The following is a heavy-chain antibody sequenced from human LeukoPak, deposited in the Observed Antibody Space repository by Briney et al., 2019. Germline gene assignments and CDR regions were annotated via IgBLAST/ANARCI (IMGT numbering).Heavy chain of an antibody. D-gene: IGHD1-1*01. CDR3: ATNPPGRTYLQD. V-gene: IGHV3-20*04. CDR1: GFTFDDYG. Sequence: PGGSLRLSCAASGFTFDDYGMTWVRQVPGKGQEWIAEINWIGDTTRYGDSVKGRFTISRDNAKNSLDLQINSLRVEDTAFYYCATNPPGRTYLQDWGQGTLVTVSS. J-gene: IGHJ1*01. CDR2: INWIGDTT.